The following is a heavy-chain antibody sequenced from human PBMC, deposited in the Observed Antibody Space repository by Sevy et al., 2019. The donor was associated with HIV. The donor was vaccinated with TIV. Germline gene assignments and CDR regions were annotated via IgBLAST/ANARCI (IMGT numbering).Heavy chain of an antibody. J-gene: IGHJ6*03. CDR1: GFTFSSYA. CDR3: AKNPGEGSYYYMDV. V-gene: IGHV3-23*01. Sequence: GGSLRLSCAASGFTFSSYAMSWVRQAPGKGLEWVSSISGSGGSTYYADSLKGQFTISRDNSKNTLYLQVNSLRVEDTAVYYCAKNPGEGSYYYMDVWGKGTTVTVSS. D-gene: IGHD1-26*01. CDR2: ISGSGGST.